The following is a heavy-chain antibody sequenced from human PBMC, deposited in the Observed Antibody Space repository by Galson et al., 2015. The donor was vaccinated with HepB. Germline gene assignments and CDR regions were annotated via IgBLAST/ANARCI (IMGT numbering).Heavy chain of an antibody. CDR3: AKGGGGELFYY. Sequence: SLRLSCAASGFTFSSYAMSWVRQAPGKGLEWVSAISGSGGSTYYADSVKGRFTIFRDNSKNTLYLQMNSLRAEDTAVYYCAKGGGGELFYYWGQGTLVTVSS. CDR1: GFTFSSYA. J-gene: IGHJ4*02. V-gene: IGHV3-23*01. D-gene: IGHD3-10*01. CDR2: ISGSGGST.